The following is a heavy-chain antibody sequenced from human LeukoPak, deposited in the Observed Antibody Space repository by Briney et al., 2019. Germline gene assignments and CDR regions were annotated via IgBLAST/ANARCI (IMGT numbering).Heavy chain of an antibody. D-gene: IGHD3-16*02. Sequence: GASVKVSCKASGYTFTSYAMHWVRQAPGQRLEWMGWINAGNGNTKYSQKFQGRVTITRDTSASTAHMELSSLRSEDTAVYYCTRDLVSDYVWGSYRSPPGYWGQGTLVTVSS. CDR3: TRDLVSDYVWGSYRSPPGY. J-gene: IGHJ4*02. CDR2: INAGNGNT. V-gene: IGHV1-3*01. CDR1: GYTFTSYA.